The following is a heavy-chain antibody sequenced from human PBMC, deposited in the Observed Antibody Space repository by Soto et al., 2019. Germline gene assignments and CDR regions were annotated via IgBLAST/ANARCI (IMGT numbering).Heavy chain of an antibody. Sequence: GGSLRLSCAASGFTFGDYYMSWIRQAPGKGLEWVSYISSSGSSTYYVDSVKGRFTISRDNAKNSLYLQMDSLGAEDTAVYYCAKRDSSSWYQDAFDIWGQGTMVTVSS. D-gene: IGHD6-13*01. CDR3: AKRDSSSWYQDAFDI. V-gene: IGHV3-11*01. J-gene: IGHJ3*02. CDR1: GFTFGDYY. CDR2: ISSSGSST.